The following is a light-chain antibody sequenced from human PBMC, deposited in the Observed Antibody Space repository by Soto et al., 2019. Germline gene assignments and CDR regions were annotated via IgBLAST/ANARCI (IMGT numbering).Light chain of an antibody. V-gene: IGKV1-5*01. CDR1: QSISTW. CDR3: QQYKGYPWT. CDR2: HGS. J-gene: IGKJ1*01. Sequence: DIQMTQSPSTLSASVGDSVTITCRASQSISTWLAWYQQKPGQAPQVLIYHGSFLENGVSSRFSGSGSGTEFTLTISSLQPDDFATYFCQQYKGYPWTFGQGTKVEI.